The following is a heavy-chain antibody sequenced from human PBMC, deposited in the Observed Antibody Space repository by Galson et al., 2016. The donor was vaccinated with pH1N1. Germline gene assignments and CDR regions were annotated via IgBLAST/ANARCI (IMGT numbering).Heavy chain of an antibody. CDR1: GFTLSSYW. CDR3: VRAVGRAEAH. CDR2: MNQDGNKK. D-gene: IGHD1-26*01. Sequence: SLRLSLAASGFTLSSYWMSWVRQAPGKGLEWVANMNQDGNKKYYVDSVKGRFIISRDYSKNSLYLQMNSLRAEDTAMYYCVRAVGRAEAHWGQGTLVTVSS. V-gene: IGHV3-7*01. J-gene: IGHJ4*02.